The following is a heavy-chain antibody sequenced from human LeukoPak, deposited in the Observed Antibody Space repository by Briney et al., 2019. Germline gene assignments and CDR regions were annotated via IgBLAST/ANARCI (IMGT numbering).Heavy chain of an antibody. CDR2: ISSSSSYI. J-gene: IGHJ4*02. V-gene: IGHV3-21*01. CDR1: GFTFSSYS. D-gene: IGHD6-13*01. Sequence: GGSLRLSCAASGFTFSSYSMNWVRQAPGKGLEWVSSISSSSSYIYYADSVKGRFAISRDNAKNSLYLQMNSLRAEDTAVYYCASLSSSFLVDYWGQGTLVTVSS. CDR3: ASLSSSFLVDY.